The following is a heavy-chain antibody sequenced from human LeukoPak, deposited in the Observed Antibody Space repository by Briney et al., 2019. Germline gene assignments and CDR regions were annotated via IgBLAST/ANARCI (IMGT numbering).Heavy chain of an antibody. Sequence: SGTLSLTCAVSGVSISSNNWWTWVRQPPGKGLEGIGETHRSGDTKYSPSLQTRATISIENSKNQLSLNLHSVTPADTAVYSCSTRDQSRTDMVPPDYWGQGTLVPVSS. J-gene: IGHJ4*02. CDR1: GVSISSNNW. CDR3: STRDQSRTDMVPPDY. V-gene: IGHV4-4*02. CDR2: THRSGDT. D-gene: IGHD5-18*01.